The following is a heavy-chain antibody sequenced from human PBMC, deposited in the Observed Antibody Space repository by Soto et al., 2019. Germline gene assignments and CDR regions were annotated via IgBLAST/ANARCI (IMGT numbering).Heavy chain of an antibody. CDR1: GYTFTSYA. CDR3: ARDLAAPYGMDV. D-gene: IGHD6-13*01. J-gene: IGHJ6*02. V-gene: IGHV1-3*01. CDR2: INAGNGNT. Sequence: QVQLVQSGAEVKKPGASVKVSCKASGYTFTSYAMHCVRQAPGQRLEWMGWINAGNGNTKYSQQFQGRVTITRDTSASTAYMELSSLRSEDTAVYYCARDLAAPYGMDVWGQGTTVTVSS.